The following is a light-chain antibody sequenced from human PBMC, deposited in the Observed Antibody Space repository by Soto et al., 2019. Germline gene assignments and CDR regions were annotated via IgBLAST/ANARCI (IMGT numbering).Light chain of an antibody. Sequence: QSALTLPRSVSGSPGQSVTISCTGTSSDVGGYNYVSWYQQHPGKAPKLMIYDVSKRPSGVPDRFSGSKSGNTASLTISGLQAEDEADYYCCSYAGSYTVLFGGGTKVTVL. J-gene: IGLJ2*01. V-gene: IGLV2-11*01. CDR3: CSYAGSYTVL. CDR2: DVS. CDR1: SSDVGGYNY.